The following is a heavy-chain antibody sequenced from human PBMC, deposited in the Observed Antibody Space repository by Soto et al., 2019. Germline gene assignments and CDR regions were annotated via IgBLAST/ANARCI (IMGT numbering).Heavy chain of an antibody. Sequence: QVQLVQSGAEVKKPGSSVTVSCKASGGIFSTYAISWLRQAPGQGLEWMGGIIPIFGTPNYAQKFQGSITITADESTSTAYMELSRLRSEYTAVYYCARDRDDYGSGNYYNRIDFWGQGTLVTVSS. CDR2: IIPIFGTP. CDR1: GGIFSTYA. CDR3: ARDRDDYGSGNYYNRIDF. J-gene: IGHJ4*02. D-gene: IGHD3-10*01. V-gene: IGHV1-69*01.